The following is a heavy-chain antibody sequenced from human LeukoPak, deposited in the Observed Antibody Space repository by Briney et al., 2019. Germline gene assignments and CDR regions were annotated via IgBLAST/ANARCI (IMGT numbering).Heavy chain of an antibody. J-gene: IGHJ4*02. CDR1: GFTFDDYG. D-gene: IGHD5-18*01. CDR3: ARAKTAMVLDY. Sequence: PGGSLRLSCAASGFTFDDYGMSWVRQAPGKGLECVSGINWNGGSTGFADSVKGRFTISRDNAKNSLYLQMNSLRAEDTAVYYCARAKTAMVLDYWGQGTLVTVSS. V-gene: IGHV3-20*04. CDR2: INWNGGST.